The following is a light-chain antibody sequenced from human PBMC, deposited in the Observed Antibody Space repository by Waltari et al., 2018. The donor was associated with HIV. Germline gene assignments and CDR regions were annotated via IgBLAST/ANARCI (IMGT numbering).Light chain of an antibody. J-gene: IGLJ2*01. V-gene: IGLV3-19*01. CDR2: GKN. Sequence: SSELTQDPSVSVALGQTVKITCQGDSLRDYYASWSQKNPGQAPILVFYGKNNRPPRTPARPSGSSSRNTASLTIAGAQAEDEADYDCSSRDKSGHLVIFGGGTGLIVL. CDR3: SSRDKSGHLVI. CDR1: SLRDYY.